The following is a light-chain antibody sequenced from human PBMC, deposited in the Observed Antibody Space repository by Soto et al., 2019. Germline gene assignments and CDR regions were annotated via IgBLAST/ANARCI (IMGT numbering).Light chain of an antibody. CDR1: SSDVGGYNY. J-gene: IGLJ2*01. V-gene: IGLV2-14*01. CDR2: EVS. Sequence: QSALTQPASVSGSPGQSITISCTGTSSDVGGYNYVSWYQQHPGKAPKLMIYEVSNRPSGVSNRFSGSMSGDTASLTISSLHAVDEADYYGSTYTSSSPHVVFGGGTNLTVL. CDR3: STYTSSSPHVV.